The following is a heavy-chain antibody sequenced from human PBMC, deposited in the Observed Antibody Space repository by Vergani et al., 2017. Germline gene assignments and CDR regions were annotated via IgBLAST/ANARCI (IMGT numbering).Heavy chain of an antibody. D-gene: IGHD3-3*01. CDR2: IYSGGST. Sequence: LEWVSVIYSGGSTYYADSVKGRFTISRDNSKNTLYLQMNSLRAEDTAVYYCAGGGLNFGSGFLPTHYYYYMDVWGKGTTVTVSS. V-gene: IGHV3-53*01. CDR3: AGGGLNFGSGFLPTHYYYYMDV. J-gene: IGHJ6*03.